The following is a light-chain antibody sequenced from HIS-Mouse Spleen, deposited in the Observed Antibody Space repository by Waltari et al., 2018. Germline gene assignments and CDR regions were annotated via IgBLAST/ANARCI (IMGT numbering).Light chain of an antibody. Sequence: EIVLTQSPATLSLSPGERATLSCRASQSVSSYLAWYQQKPGQAPRLLIYDASSQATGIPARFSGSGSGTDFTLTISSLDPEDFAVYYCQQRSNWPRTFGQGTKVEIK. J-gene: IGKJ1*01. V-gene: IGKV3-11*01. CDR2: DAS. CDR1: QSVSSY. CDR3: QQRSNWPRT.